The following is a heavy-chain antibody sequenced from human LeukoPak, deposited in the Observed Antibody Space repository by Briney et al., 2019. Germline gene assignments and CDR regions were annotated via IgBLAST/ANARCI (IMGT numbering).Heavy chain of an antibody. V-gene: IGHV4-4*09. D-gene: IGHD3-16*01. CDR2: IHTSGST. Sequence: PSETLSLTCTVSGGSISSYYWSWIRQPPGKGLEWIGYIHTSGSTNYNPSLKSRVTISVDTSKNQFSLNLSSVTAADTAVYYCARRRMPGVCGGCCWFDPWGQGTLVTVSS. CDR1: GGSISSYY. J-gene: IGHJ5*02. CDR3: ARRRMPGVCGGCCWFDP.